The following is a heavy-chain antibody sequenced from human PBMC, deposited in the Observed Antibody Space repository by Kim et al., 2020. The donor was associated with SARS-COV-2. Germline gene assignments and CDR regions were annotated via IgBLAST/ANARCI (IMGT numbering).Heavy chain of an antibody. J-gene: IGHJ4*02. V-gene: IGHV3-30-3*01. CDR1: GFTFSSYA. CDR3: ARENDY. CDR2: ISYDGSNK. Sequence: GGSLRLSCAASGFTFSSYAMHWVRQAPGKGLEWVAVISYDGSNKYYADSVKGRFTISRDNSKNTLYLQMNSLRAEDTAVYYCARENDYWGQGTLVTVSS.